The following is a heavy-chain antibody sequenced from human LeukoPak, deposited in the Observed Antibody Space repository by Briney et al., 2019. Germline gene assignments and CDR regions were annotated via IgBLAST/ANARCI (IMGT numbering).Heavy chain of an antibody. V-gene: IGHV4-34*01. D-gene: IGHD3-22*01. J-gene: IGHJ4*02. Sequence: SETLSLTCAVYGGSFSGYYWSWIRQPPGKGLEWIGEINHSGSTNYNPSLKSRVTISVDTSKNQFSLKLSSVTAADTAVYYCARDGTWEYDSSGYYYLPYFDYWGQGTLVTVSS. CDR1: GGSFSGYY. CDR3: ARDGTWEYDSSGYYYLPYFDY. CDR2: INHSGST.